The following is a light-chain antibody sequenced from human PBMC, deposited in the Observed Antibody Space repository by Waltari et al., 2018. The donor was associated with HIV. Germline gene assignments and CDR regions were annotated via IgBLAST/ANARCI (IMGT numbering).Light chain of an antibody. CDR1: SSNIGGNT. J-gene: IGLJ1*01. V-gene: IGLV1-40*01. Sequence: QSVLTQPPSASGTPGQRVTISCSGSSSNIGGNTVNWYQQLPGTAPKLLIYENTNRPSGVPDRFSASKSGTSASLAITGLQTEDEADYYCQSYDSSLSGYVFGTGTKVTVL. CDR3: QSYDSSLSGYV. CDR2: ENT.